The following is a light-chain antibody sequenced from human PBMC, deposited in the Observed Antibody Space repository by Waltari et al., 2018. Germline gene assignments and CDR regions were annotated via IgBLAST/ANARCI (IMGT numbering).Light chain of an antibody. CDR1: QNVNNY. J-gene: IGKJ4*01. CDR2: DAS. V-gene: IGKV3-11*01. Sequence: DIVLSQSPATLSLSPVERVTLSCRASQNVNNYLGWYQQNTGQAPRLLIYDASYRATGIPARFSGSGSGTDFTLTISSLEPEDFAVYYCQQRGNWPPSFGGGTKVEIK. CDR3: QQRGNWPPS.